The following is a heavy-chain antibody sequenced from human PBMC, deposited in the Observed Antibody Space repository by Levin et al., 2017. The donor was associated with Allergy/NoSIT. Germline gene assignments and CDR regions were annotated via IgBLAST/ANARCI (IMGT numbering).Heavy chain of an antibody. V-gene: IGHV3-48*01. D-gene: IGHD6-19*01. CDR1: GFTFSSYS. J-gene: IGHJ4*02. CDR3: ARVSSGWYVGY. CDR2: ISSSSSTI. Sequence: GGSLRLSCAASGFTFSSYSMNWVRQAPGKGLEWVSYISSSSSTIYYADSVKGRFTISRDNAKNSLYLQMNSLRAEDTAVYYCARVSSGWYVGYWGQGTLVTVAS.